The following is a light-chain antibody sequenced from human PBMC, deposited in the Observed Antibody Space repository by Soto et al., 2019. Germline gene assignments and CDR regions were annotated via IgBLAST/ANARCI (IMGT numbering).Light chain of an antibody. Sequence: IVLTQSPATLSLSPWELDTLSCRASQSASSYLAWYQQKPGQAPRLLIYGASGRATGIPDRFSGSGPGTDFTLTISSLQPEDFAVYYCQQHGSSPPITFGQGTRREIK. J-gene: IGKJ5*01. CDR2: GAS. V-gene: IGKV3-20*01. CDR3: QQHGSSPPIT. CDR1: QSASSY.